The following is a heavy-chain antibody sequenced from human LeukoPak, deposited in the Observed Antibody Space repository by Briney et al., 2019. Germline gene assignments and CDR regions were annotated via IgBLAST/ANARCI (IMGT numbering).Heavy chain of an antibody. CDR1: GYTFTSYG. CDR2: ISAYNGNT. CDR3: ASEAAAGTENAFDI. D-gene: IGHD6-13*01. V-gene: IGHV1-18*01. J-gene: IGHJ3*02. Sequence: ASVEVSCKASGYTFTSYGISWVRQAPGQGLEWMGWISAYNGNTNYAQKLQGRVTMTTDPSTSTAYMELRSLRSDDTAVYYCASEAAAGTENAFDIWGQGTMVTVSS.